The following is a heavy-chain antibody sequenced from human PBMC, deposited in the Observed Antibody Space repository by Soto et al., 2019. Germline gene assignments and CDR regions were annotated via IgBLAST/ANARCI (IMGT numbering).Heavy chain of an antibody. Sequence: GGSLRLSCAASGFTFDDYAIHGVLQAPGKGLEWVSGISWNSGSIGYADSVKGRFTISRDNAKNSLYLQMNSLRAEDTALYYCAKLEDTAMVTDPGRFDYWGQGTLVTVSS. CDR2: ISWNSGSI. J-gene: IGHJ4*02. CDR3: AKLEDTAMVTDPGRFDY. D-gene: IGHD5-18*01. CDR1: GFTFDDYA. V-gene: IGHV3-9*01.